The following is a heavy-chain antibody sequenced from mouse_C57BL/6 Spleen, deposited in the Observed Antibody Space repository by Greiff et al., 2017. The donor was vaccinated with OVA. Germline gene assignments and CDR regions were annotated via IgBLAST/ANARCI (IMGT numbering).Heavy chain of an antibody. CDR2: IYPGNSDT. V-gene: IGHV1-5*01. J-gene: IGHJ1*03. CDR3: TRPSYYYGSEGWYFDV. CDR1: GYTFTSYW. D-gene: IGHD1-1*01. Sequence: EVQLQQSGTVLARPGASVKMSCKTSGYTFTSYWMHWVKQRPGQGLEWIGAIYPGNSDTSYNQKFKGKAKLTAVTSASTAYMELSSLTNEDSAVYYCTRPSYYYGSEGWYFDVWGTGTTVTGSS.